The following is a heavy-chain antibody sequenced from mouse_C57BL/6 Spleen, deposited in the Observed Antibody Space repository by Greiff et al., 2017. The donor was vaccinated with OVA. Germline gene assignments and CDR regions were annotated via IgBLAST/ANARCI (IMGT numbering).Heavy chain of an antibody. CDR1: GYTFTSYW. V-gene: IGHV1-69*01. J-gene: IGHJ4*01. CDR2: IAPSDSYT. D-gene: IGHD1-1*01. Sequence: QVQLQQPGAELVMPGASVKLSCKASGYTFTSYWMHWVKQRPGQGLEWIGEIAPSDSYTNYNQKFKGKATLTVDKSSSTAYMQLSSLTAEDSAVYYCARATVVDYYAMDYWGQGTSVTVSS. CDR3: ARATVVDYYAMDY.